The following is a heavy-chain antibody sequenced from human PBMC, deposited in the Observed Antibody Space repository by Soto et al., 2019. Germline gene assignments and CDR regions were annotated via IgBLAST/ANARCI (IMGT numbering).Heavy chain of an antibody. D-gene: IGHD3-10*01. Sequence: SETLSLTCAVSGGSISSSNWWSWVRQPPGKGLEWIGGIYYSGSTNYNPSLKSRVTISVDTSKNQFSLKLGSVTAADTAVYYCASVMLWFGELSTGVAFDIWGQGTMVTVSS. J-gene: IGHJ3*02. CDR3: ASVMLWFGELSTGVAFDI. CDR1: GGSISSSNW. V-gene: IGHV4-4*02. CDR2: IYYSGST.